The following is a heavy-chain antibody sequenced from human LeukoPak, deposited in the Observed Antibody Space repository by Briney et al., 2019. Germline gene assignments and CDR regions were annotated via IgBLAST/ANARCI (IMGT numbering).Heavy chain of an antibody. CDR1: GFTLNSYW. Sequence: GGSLRLSCAASGFTLNSYWMSWVRQAPGKGLEWVANINQDGSEKYYVDSVKGRFTISRDNAKNSLYLQMNSLRAEDTAVYYCARDYGSGSYYNTAYWGQGTLVTVSS. CDR3: ARDYGSGSYYNTAY. J-gene: IGHJ4*02. CDR2: INQDGSEK. V-gene: IGHV3-7*01. D-gene: IGHD3-10*01.